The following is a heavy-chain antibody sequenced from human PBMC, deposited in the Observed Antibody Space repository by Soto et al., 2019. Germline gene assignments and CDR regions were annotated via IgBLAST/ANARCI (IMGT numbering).Heavy chain of an antibody. CDR3: ARDSSPSFIVVVPAAMNY. Sequence: GGSLRLSCAASGFTFSSYGMHWVRQAPGKGLEWVAVIWYDGSNKYYADSVKGRFTISRDNSKNTLYLQMNSLRAEDTAVYYCARDSSPSFIVVVPAAMNYWGQGTLVTVSS. J-gene: IGHJ4*02. V-gene: IGHV3-33*01. CDR1: GFTFSSYG. D-gene: IGHD2-2*01. CDR2: IWYDGSNK.